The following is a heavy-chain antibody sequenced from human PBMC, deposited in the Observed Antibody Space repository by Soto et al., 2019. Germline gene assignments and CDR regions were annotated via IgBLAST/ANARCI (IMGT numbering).Heavy chain of an antibody. CDR2: ISGSDGST. CDR3: ARRSSSWYFDY. J-gene: IGHJ4*02. V-gene: IGHV3-23*01. Sequence: EVQLLESGGGLVQPGGSLRLSCAASGFTFSSYAMNWVRQAPGKGLEWVSGISGSDGSTYYADSVKGRFTISRDNSKNTLNLQMNSLRAEDTAVYYCARRSSSWYFDYWGQGTLVTVSS. CDR1: GFTFSSYA. D-gene: IGHD6-13*01.